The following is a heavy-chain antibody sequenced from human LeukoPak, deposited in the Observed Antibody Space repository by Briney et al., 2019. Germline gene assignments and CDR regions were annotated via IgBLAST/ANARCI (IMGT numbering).Heavy chain of an antibody. J-gene: IGHJ6*03. CDR1: GYTLTDLS. Sequence: ASVKVSCKVSGYTLTDLSMHWVRQAPGQGLEWMGGIIPIFGTANYAQKFQGRVTITTDESTSTAYMELSSLRSEDTAVYYCAREQSGYYSYYYMDVWGKGTTVTVSS. V-gene: IGHV1-69*05. CDR3: AREQSGYYSYYYMDV. D-gene: IGHD3-3*01. CDR2: IIPIFGTA.